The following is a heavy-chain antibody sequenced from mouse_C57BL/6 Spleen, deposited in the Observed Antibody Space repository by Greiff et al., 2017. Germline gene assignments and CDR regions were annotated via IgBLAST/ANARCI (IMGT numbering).Heavy chain of an antibody. CDR2: IRNKANGYTT. J-gene: IGHJ4*01. CDR1: GFTFTDYY. CDR3: ARSPGVYYAMDY. Sequence: DVMLVESGGGLVQPGGSLSLSCAASGFTFTDYYMSWVRQPPGKALEWLGFIRNKANGYTTEYSASVKGRFTISRDNSQSILYLQMNALRAEDSATYYCARSPGVYYAMDYWGQGTSVTVSS. V-gene: IGHV7-3*01.